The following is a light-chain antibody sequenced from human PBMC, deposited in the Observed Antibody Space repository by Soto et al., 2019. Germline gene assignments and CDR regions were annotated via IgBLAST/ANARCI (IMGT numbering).Light chain of an antibody. CDR1: TSDVGGYNY. CDR2: EVS. J-gene: IGLJ1*01. CDR3: TSYAGSNIV. Sequence: QSALTQPPSAPGTPGQSVTISCTATTSDVGGYNYVSWYQQHPGKAPKLLIYEVSKRPLGVPDRFSGSKSGNTASLTVSGLQPEDEADYYCTSYAGSNIVFGTGTKVTVL. V-gene: IGLV2-8*01.